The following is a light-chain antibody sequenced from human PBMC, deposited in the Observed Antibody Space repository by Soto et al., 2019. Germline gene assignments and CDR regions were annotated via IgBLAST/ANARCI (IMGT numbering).Light chain of an antibody. CDR3: QQYNNWPPYS. CDR1: QSVSSN. V-gene: IGKV3-15*01. CDR2: DAS. J-gene: IGKJ2*01. Sequence: EIVMTQSPATLSVPPGEIATLSCRASQSVSSNLAWYKQQPGQTPRLLIYDASTRATGIPARFSGRGSGTEFTLTISSVQSEDFAVYYCQQYNNWPPYSFGQGTKLEIK.